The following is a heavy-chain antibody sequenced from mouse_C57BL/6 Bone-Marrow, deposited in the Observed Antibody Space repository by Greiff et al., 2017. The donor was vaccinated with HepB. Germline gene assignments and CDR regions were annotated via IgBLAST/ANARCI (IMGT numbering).Heavy chain of an antibody. V-gene: IGHV1-82*01. D-gene: IGHD2-3*01. J-gene: IGHJ3*01. CDR1: GYAFSSSW. CDR2: IYPGDGDT. CDR3: VYDGYHSWFAY. Sequence: VQLKESGPELVKPGASVKISCKASGYAFSSSWMNWVKQRPGKGLEWIGRIYPGDGDTNYNGKFKGKATLTADKSSSTAYMQLSSLTSEDSAVYFCVYDGYHSWFAYWGQGTLVTVSA.